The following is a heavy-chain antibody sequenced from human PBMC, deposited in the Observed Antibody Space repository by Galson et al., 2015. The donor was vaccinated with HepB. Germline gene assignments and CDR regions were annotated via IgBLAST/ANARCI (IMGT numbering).Heavy chain of an antibody. CDR1: GGTFRTYA. CDR3: ARDRYASSSLYFFYMDV. J-gene: IGHJ6*03. D-gene: IGHD6-6*01. Sequence: SVKVSCKAPGGTFRTYAVSWVRQAPGQGLEWMGGMIPIFGITNYAQKFQGRVTITADVSTTTAYMELSSLRSEDTAVYYCARDRYASSSLYFFYMDVWGKGTTVTVSS. CDR2: MIPIFGIT. V-gene: IGHV1-69*13.